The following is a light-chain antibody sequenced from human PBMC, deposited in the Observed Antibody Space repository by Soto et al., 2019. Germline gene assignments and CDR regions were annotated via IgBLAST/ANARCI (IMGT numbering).Light chain of an antibody. CDR2: GGS. V-gene: IGKV3-15*01. Sequence: EIVMTQSPATLSVYQGERATLSCRASQSVSSNLAWYQQKPGQAPRLLIYGGSTRATGIPDRLSGSGSGTEFNLTISRLQSEDFAVYYCQXYNNWPRTFGQGTKVDI. J-gene: IGKJ1*01. CDR1: QSVSSN. CDR3: QXYNNWPRT.